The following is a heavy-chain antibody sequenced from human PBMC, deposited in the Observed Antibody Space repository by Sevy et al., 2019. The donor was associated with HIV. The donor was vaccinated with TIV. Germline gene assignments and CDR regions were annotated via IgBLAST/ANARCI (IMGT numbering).Heavy chain of an antibody. CDR3: ARVGSGWYYFDY. CDR2: IYYSGST. CDR1: GGSISSYY. D-gene: IGHD6-19*01. J-gene: IGHJ4*02. Sequence: SETLSLTCTVSGGSISSYYWSGIRQPPGRGLEGSGYIYYSGSTNYNPSLKSRVTISVDTSKNQFSLKLGSVTAADTAGYYWARVGSGWYYFDYWGQGTLVTVSS. V-gene: IGHV4-59*12.